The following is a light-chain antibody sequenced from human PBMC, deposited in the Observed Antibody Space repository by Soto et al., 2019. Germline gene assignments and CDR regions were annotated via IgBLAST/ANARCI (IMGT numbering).Light chain of an antibody. J-gene: IGKJ5*01. Sequence: IVMTQSPDSLAVSLGERATINCKSSQTLLYTSNNKTYLAWYQQKPGQPPKLLIYWASVRDSGVPDRFSGSGSETDFTLTISNLQAEDVAVYYCQQYFDNSITFGQGTRLEIK. CDR3: QQYFDNSIT. CDR1: QTLLYTSNNKTY. V-gene: IGKV4-1*01. CDR2: WAS.